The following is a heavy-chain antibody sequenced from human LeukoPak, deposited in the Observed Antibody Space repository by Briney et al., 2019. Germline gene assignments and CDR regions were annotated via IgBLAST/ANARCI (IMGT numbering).Heavy chain of an antibody. D-gene: IGHD7-27*01. Sequence: GGSRRLSCSASGFTFSSYSMHWVRQAHGKGLEYVSAISTSGSNPYYADSGKGRLTNSRDNSKNTLYFQMSSLRADDTAVYYCVKGYRLTGDVQLDYWAQRTLDTVSS. CDR1: GFTFSSYS. J-gene: IGHJ4*02. V-gene: IGHV3-64*05. CDR3: VKGYRLTGDVQLDY. CDR2: ISTSGSNP.